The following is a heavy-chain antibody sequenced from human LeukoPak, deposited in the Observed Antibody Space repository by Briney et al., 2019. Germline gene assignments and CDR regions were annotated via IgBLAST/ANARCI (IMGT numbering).Heavy chain of an antibody. CDR2: IYYSGST. CDR1: GGSISSYY. J-gene: IGHJ4*02. V-gene: IGHV4-59*08. D-gene: IGHD2-21*01. CDR3: ARQPLIAYGFDY. Sequence: SETLSLTCTVSGGSISSYYWSWIRQPPGKGLEWIGYIYYSGSTNYNPSLKSRVTISVDTSKNQFSLKLSSVTAADTAVYYCARQPLIAYGFDYWGQGTLVTVSS.